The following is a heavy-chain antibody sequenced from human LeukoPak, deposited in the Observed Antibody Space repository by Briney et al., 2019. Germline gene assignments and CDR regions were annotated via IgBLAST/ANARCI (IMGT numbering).Heavy chain of an antibody. D-gene: IGHD6-19*01. V-gene: IGHV5-51*01. CDR1: GYSFTNYW. J-gene: IGHJ4*02. CDR2: IYPGDSDT. Sequence: GESLKISCKGSGYSFTNYWIGWVRQIPGKGLEWRGIIYPGDSDTRYSPSFRGQVTISADKSISTAYLQWSSLKASDTAMYYCARHQYISGWHGYDYWGQGTLVTVSS. CDR3: ARHQYISGWHGYDY.